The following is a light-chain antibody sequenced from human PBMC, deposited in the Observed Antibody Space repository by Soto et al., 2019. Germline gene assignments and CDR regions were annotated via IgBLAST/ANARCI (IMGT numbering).Light chain of an antibody. CDR3: QHRYGWSPIT. V-gene: IGKV3-11*01. J-gene: IGKJ5*01. Sequence: EIVLTQSPATLSLSPGERATLSCRASRSVSSYLAWYQQKPGQAPRLLIYDASNRAAGTPARFSGSGSETDYTLTTSNLEPEDVAVFYCQHRYGWSPITFGHGTRVEIK. CDR1: RSVSSY. CDR2: DAS.